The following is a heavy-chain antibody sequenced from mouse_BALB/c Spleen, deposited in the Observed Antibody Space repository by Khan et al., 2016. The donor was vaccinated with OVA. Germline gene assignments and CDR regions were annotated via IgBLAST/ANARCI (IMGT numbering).Heavy chain of an antibody. D-gene: IGHD2-14*01. CDR1: GYSFTAYY. V-gene: IGHV1-26*01. CDR3: AKGYDVFAY. CDR2: INPNTDNT. J-gene: IGHJ3*01. Sequence: VQLKESGPDLVKTGASVKISCKASGYSFTAYYMNWVKLSHGKSLECIGRINPNTDNTNYNQKFKGKAILTVDTSSSTAYMELRNLTAEDSAVYCGAKGYDVFAYWGQGTLVTVSA.